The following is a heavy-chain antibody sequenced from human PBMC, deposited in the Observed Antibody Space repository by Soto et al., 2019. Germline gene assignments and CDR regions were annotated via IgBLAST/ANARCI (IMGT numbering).Heavy chain of an antibody. J-gene: IGHJ4*02. V-gene: IGHV1-8*01. CDR1: GYTFTSYD. CDR3: ARARIDDILTGPTYYFDY. CDR2: MNPNSGNT. D-gene: IGHD3-9*01. Sequence: VASVKVSCKASGYTFTSYDINWVRQATGQGIEWMGWMNPNSGNTGYAQKFQGRVTMTRNTSISTAYMELSSLRSEDTAVYYCARARIDDILTGPTYYFDYWGQGTLVTVS.